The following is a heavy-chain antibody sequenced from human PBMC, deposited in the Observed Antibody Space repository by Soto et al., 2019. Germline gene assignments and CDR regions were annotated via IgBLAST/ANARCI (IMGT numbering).Heavy chain of an antibody. V-gene: IGHV4-34*01. J-gene: IGHJ6*02. CDR2: INHSGST. CDR3: ARHLRYSSSSYYYGMDV. CDR1: GGSFSGYC. Sequence: SETLSLTCAVYGGSFSGYCWSWIRQPPGKGLEWIGEINHSGSTNYNPSLKSRVTISVDTSKNQFSLKLSSVTAADTAVYYCARHLRYSSSSYYYGMDVWGQGTTVTVSS. D-gene: IGHD6-13*01.